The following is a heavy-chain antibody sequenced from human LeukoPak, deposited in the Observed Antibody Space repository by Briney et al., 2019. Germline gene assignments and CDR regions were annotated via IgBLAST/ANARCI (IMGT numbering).Heavy chain of an antibody. Sequence: SETLSLTCTVSGDSITSYYWSWIRQPPGKGLEWIGYIYHSGSNYNPSLKSRVTISVDTSQNQFSLKLSSVTAADTAVYYCARDLPGYSSSWYPDGFDYWGQGTLVTVSS. V-gene: IGHV4-59*12. CDR2: IYHSGS. D-gene: IGHD6-13*01. J-gene: IGHJ4*02. CDR1: GDSITSYY. CDR3: ARDLPGYSSSWYPDGFDY.